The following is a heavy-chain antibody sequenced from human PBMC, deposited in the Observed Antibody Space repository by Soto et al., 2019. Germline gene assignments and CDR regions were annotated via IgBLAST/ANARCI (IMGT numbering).Heavy chain of an antibody. J-gene: IGHJ4*02. CDR2: INRDGTAI. V-gene: IGHV3-74*03. CDR3: ARAPPMVRGVIITPFDY. Sequence: GSLRFSCAASGFPFSSSWMHWVRQTPEEGLVWVSGINRDGTAITYADSVKGRFTISRDNAKNTLYLQMNSLRAEDTAVYYCARAPPMVRGVIITPFDYWGQGPLVTVSS. D-gene: IGHD3-10*01. CDR1: GFPFSSSW.